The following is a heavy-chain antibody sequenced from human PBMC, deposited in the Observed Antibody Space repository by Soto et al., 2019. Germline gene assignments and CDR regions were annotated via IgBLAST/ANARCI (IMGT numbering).Heavy chain of an antibody. CDR2: IYYSGST. CDR3: ASSYYYDSSGYGAFDI. D-gene: IGHD3-22*01. V-gene: IGHV4-59*01. J-gene: IGHJ3*02. Sequence: PSETLSLTCTVSGGSISSYYWSWIRQPPGKGLEWIGYIYYSGSTNYNPSLKSRVTISVDTSKNQFSLKLSSVTAADTAVYYCASSYYYDSSGYGAFDIWGQGTMVTVSS. CDR1: GGSISSYY.